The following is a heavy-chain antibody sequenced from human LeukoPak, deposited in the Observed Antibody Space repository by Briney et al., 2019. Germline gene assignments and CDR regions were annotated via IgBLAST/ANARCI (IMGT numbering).Heavy chain of an antibody. Sequence: PGGSLRLSCAASGFTFSSYWMHWVRQGPQKGLVWVSRIKGDGSNTRYAASVNGRFTISRDNAKNTLYLQMTSLRAEDTAVYYCAKDSRYCSSTSCRAGYYYGMDVWGKGTTVTVSS. V-gene: IGHV3-74*01. D-gene: IGHD2-2*01. CDR3: AKDSRYCSSTSCRAGYYYGMDV. CDR2: IKGDGSNT. CDR1: GFTFSSYW. J-gene: IGHJ6*04.